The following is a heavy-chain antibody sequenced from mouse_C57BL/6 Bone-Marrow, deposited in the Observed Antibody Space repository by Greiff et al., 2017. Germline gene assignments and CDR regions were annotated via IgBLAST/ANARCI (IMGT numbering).Heavy chain of an antibody. D-gene: IGHD1-1*01. J-gene: IGHJ1*03. V-gene: IGHV1-85*01. CDR2: IYPSGGNT. Sequence: QVQLQQSGPELVKPGASVKLSCKASGYTFTSYAINWVKQRPGPGLEWIGWIYPSGGNTKYNQQFKDKATLTVDTSSSTAYRELHSLTSEDSAVYFCARKYGSSSWYFDDWGTGTTVTVSS. CDR1: GYTFTSYA. CDR3: ARKYGSSSWYFDD.